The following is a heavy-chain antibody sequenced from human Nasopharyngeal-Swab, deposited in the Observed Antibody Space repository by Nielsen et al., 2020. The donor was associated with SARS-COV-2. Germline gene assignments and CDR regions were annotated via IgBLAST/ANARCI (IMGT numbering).Heavy chain of an antibody. CDR3: ARGGGSYYYGMDV. CDR1: GFTFSSYG. Sequence: LSLTCAASGFTFSSYGMHWVRQAPGKGLEWVAVIWYDGSNKYYADSVKGRFTISRDNAKNSLYLQMNSLRAEDTAVYYCARGGGSYYYGMDVWGQGTTVTVSS. CDR2: IWYDGSNK. V-gene: IGHV3-33*01. J-gene: IGHJ6*02. D-gene: IGHD2-15*01.